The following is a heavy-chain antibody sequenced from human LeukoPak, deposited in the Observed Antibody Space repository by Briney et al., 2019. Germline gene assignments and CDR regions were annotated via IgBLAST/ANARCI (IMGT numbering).Heavy chain of an antibody. CDR3: ARELRYFDLAIYYYYYGMDA. J-gene: IGHJ6*02. CDR2: ISAYNGNT. Sequence: ASVKVSCKASGYTFTSYGISWVRQAPGQGLEWMGWISAYNGNTNYAQKLQGRVTMTTDTSTSTAYMELRSLRSDDTAVYYCARELRYFDLAIYYYYYGMDAWGQGTTVTVSS. V-gene: IGHV1-18*01. CDR1: GYTFTSYG. D-gene: IGHD3-9*01.